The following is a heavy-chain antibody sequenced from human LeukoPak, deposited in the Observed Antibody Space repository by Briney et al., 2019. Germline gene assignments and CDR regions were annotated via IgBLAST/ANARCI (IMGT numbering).Heavy chain of an antibody. CDR3: ASRLEELRDH. CDR2: IYTTGTT. CDR1: GGSITSGSYY. V-gene: IGHV4-61*02. J-gene: IGHJ4*02. Sequence: PSQTLSPTCTVSGGSITSGSYYWSWIRQSDGKGLEWIGRIYTTGTTNYNPSLKSRVTISVDTSKNQFSLKLSSVAAADTAVYYCASRLEELRDHWGQGTLVTVSS. D-gene: IGHD4-23*01.